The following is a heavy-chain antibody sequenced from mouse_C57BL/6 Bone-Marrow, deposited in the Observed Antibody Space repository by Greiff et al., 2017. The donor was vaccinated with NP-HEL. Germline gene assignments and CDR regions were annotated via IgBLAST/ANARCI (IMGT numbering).Heavy chain of an antibody. CDR1: GFTFSDFY. D-gene: IGHD1-1*01. J-gene: IGHJ1*03. Sequence: EVKVVESGGGLVQSGRSLRLSCATSGFTFSDFYMEWVRQAPGKGLEWIAASRNKANDYTTEYSAYGKGRFIVSRDTSKSILYLQMNALRAEDTAIYYCARDADGSSYDWYFDVWGTGTTVTVSS. V-gene: IGHV7-1*01. CDR2: SRNKANDYTT. CDR3: ARDADGSSYDWYFDV.